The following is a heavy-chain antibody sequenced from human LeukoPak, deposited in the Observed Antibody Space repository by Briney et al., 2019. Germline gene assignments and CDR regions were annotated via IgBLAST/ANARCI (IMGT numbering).Heavy chain of an antibody. J-gene: IGHJ5*02. CDR3: AREQAYWFGP. V-gene: IGHV3-53*01. Sequence: GGSLRLSCAASGFTVSNSYMTWVRQAPGKGLEWVSFIYPAGTTSYEDSVKGRFTISRDSSKNTLHLQMNSLRADDTAVYYCAREQAYWFGPWGQGSLVTVSS. CDR2: IYPAGTT. CDR1: GFTVSNSY.